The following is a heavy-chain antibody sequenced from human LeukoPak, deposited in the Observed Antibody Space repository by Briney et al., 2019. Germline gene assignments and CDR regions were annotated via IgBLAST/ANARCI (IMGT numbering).Heavy chain of an antibody. Sequence: ASVKVSCTASGYTFSNYGLNWVGQAPGQGPEWMGWINTNNGNTNYAHKFQGRVTMTTDTSTTTTYLELRSLRPDDTAVYYCARDKDFWSGSGFDPWGQGTPVTVSS. CDR3: ARDKDFWSGSGFDP. CDR1: GYTFSNYG. J-gene: IGHJ5*02. V-gene: IGHV1-18*01. D-gene: IGHD3-3*01. CDR2: INTNNGNT.